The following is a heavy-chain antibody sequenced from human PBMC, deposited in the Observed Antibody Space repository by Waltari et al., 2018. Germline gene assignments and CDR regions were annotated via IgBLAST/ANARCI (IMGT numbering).Heavy chain of an antibody. CDR2: ISGGGDDT. D-gene: IGHD2-8*02. J-gene: IGHJ6*02. CDR1: AFSFSLYV. V-gene: IGHV3-23*01. CDR3: AKGTAHYGMDV. Sequence: EVLLFESGGGLVQPGGSLRLSCAASAFSFSLYVISWVRRPPGKGLEGVSGISGGGDDTYYADSVKGRFNVSRDNSKNTLYLQMPSLRVADTAVYYCAKGTAHYGMDVWGQGTTVTVSS.